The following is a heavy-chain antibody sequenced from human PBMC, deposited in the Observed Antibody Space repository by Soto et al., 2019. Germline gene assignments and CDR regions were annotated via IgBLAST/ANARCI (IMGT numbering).Heavy chain of an antibody. V-gene: IGHV1-24*01. J-gene: IGHJ6*03. CDR3: ARADGYSSGWYYMDV. CDR2: FDPEDGET. Sequence: ASVKDSCKVSGYTLTELSMHWVRQARGKGLEWMGGFDPEDGETIYAQKFQGRVTMTEDTSTDTAYMELRSLRSDDTAVYYCARADGYSSGWYYMDVWGKGTTVTVSS. CDR1: GYTLTELS. D-gene: IGHD6-19*01.